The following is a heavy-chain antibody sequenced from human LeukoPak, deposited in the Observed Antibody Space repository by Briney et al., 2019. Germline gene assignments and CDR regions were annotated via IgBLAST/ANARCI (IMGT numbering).Heavy chain of an antibody. CDR3: ARLSYDSMGY. Sequence: SQTLSLTCTVSGGSISSGGYYWSWIRQHPGKGLEWIGYIYYSGSTYHNPSLKSRVTISVDTSKNQFSLKLSSVTAADTAVYYCARLSYDSMGYWGQGTLVTVSS. V-gene: IGHV4-31*03. J-gene: IGHJ4*02. CDR1: GGSISSGGYY. CDR2: IYYSGST. D-gene: IGHD3-22*01.